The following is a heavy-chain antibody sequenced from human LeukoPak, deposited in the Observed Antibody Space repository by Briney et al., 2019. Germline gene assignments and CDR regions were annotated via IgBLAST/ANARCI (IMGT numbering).Heavy chain of an antibody. CDR3: ARDRYIRIAVAKSPGEY. D-gene: IGHD6-19*01. CDR2: ISAYNGNT. CDR1: GYTFTSYG. Sequence: ASVKVSCKASGYTFTSYGISWVRQAPGQGLEWMGWISAYNGNTNYAQKLQGRVTMTTDTSTSTAYMELRSLRSDDTAVYYCARDRYIRIAVAKSPGEYWGQGTLVTVSS. J-gene: IGHJ4*02. V-gene: IGHV1-18*01.